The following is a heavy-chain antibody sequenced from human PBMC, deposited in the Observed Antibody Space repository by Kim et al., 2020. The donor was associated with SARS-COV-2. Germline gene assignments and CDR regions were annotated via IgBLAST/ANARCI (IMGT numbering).Heavy chain of an antibody. CDR3: AREVLELPSYYFDY. V-gene: IGHV3-48*03. J-gene: IGHJ4*02. CDR2: ISSSGSTI. Sequence: GGSLRLSCAASGFTFSSYEMNWVRQAPGKGLEWVSYISSSGSTIYYADSVKGRFTISRDNAKNSLYRQMNSLRAADTAVYYCAREVLELPSYYFDYWGQG. CDR1: GFTFSSYE. D-gene: IGHD1-7*01.